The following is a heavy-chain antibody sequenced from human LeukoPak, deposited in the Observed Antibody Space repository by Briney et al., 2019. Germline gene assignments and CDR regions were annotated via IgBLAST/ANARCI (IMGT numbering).Heavy chain of an antibody. CDR3: ARFTPQGYGWGGYNRFDP. Sequence: SETLSLTCTVSGGSISSSSSYWGWIRQPPGKGLEWIGSIYYSGSTYYNPSLKSRVTISVDTSKNQFSLNLTSVTAADTAVYYCARFTPQGYGWGGYNRFDPWGQGTLVTVSS. D-gene: IGHD3-16*01. J-gene: IGHJ5*02. CDR2: IYYSGST. V-gene: IGHV4-39*01. CDR1: GGSISSSSSY.